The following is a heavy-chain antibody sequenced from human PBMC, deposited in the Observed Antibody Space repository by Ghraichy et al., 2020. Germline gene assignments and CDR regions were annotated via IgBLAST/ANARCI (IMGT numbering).Heavy chain of an antibody. J-gene: IGHJ4*02. CDR2: IYYSGNT. D-gene: IGHD3-22*01. Sequence: ETLSLTCTVSGGSINSSSYYWGWIRQPPGKGLEWIGNIYYSGNTYYNPSLKSRVTISVDTSKNQFSLRLSSVTAADTAVYYCARPDYYGSSGYYLNWGQGTLVTVSS. CDR1: GGSINSSSYY. V-gene: IGHV4-39*01. CDR3: ARPDYYGSSGYYLN.